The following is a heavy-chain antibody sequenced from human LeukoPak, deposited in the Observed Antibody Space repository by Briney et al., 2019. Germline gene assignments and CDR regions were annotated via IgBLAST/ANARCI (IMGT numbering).Heavy chain of an antibody. CDR2: MNPNSGNT. CDR1: GYTFTSYD. V-gene: IGHV1-8*01. D-gene: IGHD3-10*01. Sequence: GASVKVSCKASGYTFTSYDINWVRQATGQGLEWMGWMNPNSGNTGYAQKFQGRVTMTRNTSISTAYMELSSLRSEDTAVYYCARSEYYGSGSYYLDAFDIWGQGTMVTVSS. J-gene: IGHJ3*02. CDR3: ARSEYYGSGSYYLDAFDI.